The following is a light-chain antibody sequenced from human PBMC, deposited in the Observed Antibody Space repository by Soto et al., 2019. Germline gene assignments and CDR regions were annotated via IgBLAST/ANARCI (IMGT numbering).Light chain of an antibody. CDR3: QQYHTSSIT. Sequence: GDRVTIPCLASQTISSWLAWYQQKPGKAPTLLIYDASTLERGVPSRFSGTGSGTEFTLSIDSLQPDDFATYYCQQYHTSSITFGQGTRLEI. J-gene: IGKJ5*01. CDR2: DAS. V-gene: IGKV1-5*01. CDR1: QTISSW.